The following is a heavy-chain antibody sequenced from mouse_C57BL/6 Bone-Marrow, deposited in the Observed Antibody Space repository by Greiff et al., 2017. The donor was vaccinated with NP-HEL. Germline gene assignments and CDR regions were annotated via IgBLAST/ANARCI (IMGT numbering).Heavy chain of an antibody. D-gene: IGHD1-1*01. V-gene: IGHV14-3*01. J-gene: IGHJ3*01. CDR1: GFNITNTY. Sequence: VQLQQSVAELVRPGASVKLSCTASGFNITNTYMHWVKQRPEQGLEWIGRIDPANGNTKYAPKFQGKATITADTSSNPAYLQLSSLTSEDTAVSDCARGNYGSSSWLAYWGQGTLVTVSA. CDR2: IDPANGNT. CDR3: ARGNYGSSSWLAY.